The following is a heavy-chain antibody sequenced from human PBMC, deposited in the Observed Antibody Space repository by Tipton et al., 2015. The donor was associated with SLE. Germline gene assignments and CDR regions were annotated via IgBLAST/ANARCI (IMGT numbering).Heavy chain of an antibody. CDR3: ARGLVGGGGFDC. CDR2: INHSGSA. V-gene: IGHV4-34*01. CDR1: GGSFSGYY. J-gene: IGHJ4*02. D-gene: IGHD3-16*01. Sequence: TLSLTCAVYGGSFSGYYWSWIRQPPGKGLEWIGEINHSGSANYNPSLKSRVTISVDTSKNHFSLKLSSVTAADTAVYYCARGLVGGGGFDCWGQGTLVTVSS.